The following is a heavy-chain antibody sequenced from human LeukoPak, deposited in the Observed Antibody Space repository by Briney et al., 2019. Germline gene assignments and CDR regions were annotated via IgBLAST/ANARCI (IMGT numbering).Heavy chain of an antibody. J-gene: IGHJ1*01. Sequence: PSETLSLTCTVSGGSISTYYWNWIRQPPGKGLEWIGYIYHSGSTNYNPSLQSRVTISVDTSKNQFSLNLNSVTAADTAVYYRARGGAARLHFQNRGQGTLVTVSS. CDR2: IYHSGST. CDR3: ARGGAARLHFQN. D-gene: IGHD6-6*01. CDR1: GGSISTYY. V-gene: IGHV4-59*01.